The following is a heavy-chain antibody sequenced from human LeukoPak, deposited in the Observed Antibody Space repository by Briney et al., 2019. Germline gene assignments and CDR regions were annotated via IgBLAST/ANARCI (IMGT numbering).Heavy chain of an antibody. D-gene: IGHD3-16*02. Sequence: VASVKVSCKASGYTFTSYYMHWVRQAPGQGLEWMGIINPSGGSTSYAQKFQGGVTMTRDTSTSTVYMELSSLRSEDTAVYYCARGYDYVWGSYRAHFDYWGQGTLVTVSS. V-gene: IGHV1-46*01. J-gene: IGHJ4*02. CDR2: INPSGGST. CDR3: ARGYDYVWGSYRAHFDY. CDR1: GYTFTSYY.